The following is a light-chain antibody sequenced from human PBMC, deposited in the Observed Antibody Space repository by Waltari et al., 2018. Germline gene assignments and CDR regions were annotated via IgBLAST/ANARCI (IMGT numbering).Light chain of an antibody. CDR3: QQANNFPRT. CDR2: SAS. J-gene: IGKJ1*01. Sequence: DIQMTQSPSFASAFVGAIVTSSCRASQNIGSWLAWYQQKPGQAPKLLIYSASSLQSGVPSRFSGTGSGTDFTLTISSLQPEDFATYYCQQANNFPRTFGQGTKVEI. V-gene: IGKV1-12*01. CDR1: QNIGSW.